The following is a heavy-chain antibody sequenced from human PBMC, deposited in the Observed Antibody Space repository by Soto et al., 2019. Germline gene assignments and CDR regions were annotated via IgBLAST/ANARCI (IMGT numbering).Heavy chain of an antibody. CDR2: ISYDGSNK. CDR1: GFTFSSYA. CDR3: AGDKHSSGLIYYYGMDV. J-gene: IGHJ6*02. D-gene: IGHD3-22*01. V-gene: IGHV3-30-3*01. Sequence: GGSLRLSCAASGFTFSSYAMHWVRQAPGKGLEWVAVISYDGSNKYYADSVKGRFTISRDNSKNTLYLQMNSLRAEDTAVYYCAGDKHSSGLIYYYGMDVWGQGTTVTVSS.